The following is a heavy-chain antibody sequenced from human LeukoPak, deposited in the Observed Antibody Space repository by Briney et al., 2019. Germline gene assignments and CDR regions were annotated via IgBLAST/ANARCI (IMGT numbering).Heavy chain of an antibody. V-gene: IGHV1-46*01. J-gene: IGHJ6*02. D-gene: IGHD6-6*01. CDR2: INPSGGST. CDR1: GYTFTSYY. Sequence: ASVKVSCKASGYTFTSYYIHWVRQAPGQGLEWMGIINPSGGSTTYAQKFQGRVTMTRDTSTSTVYMELSGLKSEDTAMYYCARDLGQLIYYYYGMDVWGQGTTVTVSS. CDR3: ARDLGQLIYYYYGMDV.